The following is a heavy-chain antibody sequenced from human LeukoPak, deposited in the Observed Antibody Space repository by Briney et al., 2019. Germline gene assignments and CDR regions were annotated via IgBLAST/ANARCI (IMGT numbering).Heavy chain of an antibody. Sequence: SETLSLTCTVSGGSISSYYWSWIRQPAGKGLEWIGRIYTSGSTNYNPSLKSRVTISVDTSKNQFSLKLSSVTAADTAVYYCARDGFLESANWFDPWGQGTLVTVSS. CDR3: ARDGFLESANWFDP. CDR2: IYTSGST. J-gene: IGHJ5*02. D-gene: IGHD3-3*01. CDR1: GGSISSYY. V-gene: IGHV4-4*07.